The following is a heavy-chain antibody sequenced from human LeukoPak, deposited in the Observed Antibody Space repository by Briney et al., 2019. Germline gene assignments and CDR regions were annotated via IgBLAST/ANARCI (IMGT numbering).Heavy chain of an antibody. J-gene: IGHJ5*02. CDR3: AREGGLFNWFDP. D-gene: IGHD5-12*01. CDR2: IYYSGST. CDR1: GGSITISTYY. V-gene: IGHV4-39*07. Sequence: SETLSLTCTVSGGSITISTYYWGWIRQPPGKGLEWIGTIYYSGSTYYNPSLRSRVTMSVDTSKNQFSLKLTSVTAADTAAYYCAREGGLFNWFDPWGQGTLVTVSS.